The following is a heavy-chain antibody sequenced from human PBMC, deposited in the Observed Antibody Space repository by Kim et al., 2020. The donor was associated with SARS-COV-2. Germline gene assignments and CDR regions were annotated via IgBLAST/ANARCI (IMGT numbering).Heavy chain of an antibody. J-gene: IGHJ3*02. CDR3: ARGSDIVVVPAATDAFDI. V-gene: IGHV4-30-4*01. D-gene: IGHD2-2*01. CDR2: IYYSGST. Sequence: SETLSLTCTVSGGSISSGDYYWSWIRQPPGKGLEWIGYIYYSGSTYYNPSLKSRVTISVDTSKNQFSLKLSSVTAADTAVYYCARGSDIVVVPAATDAFDIWGQGTMVTVSS. CDR1: GGSISSGDYY.